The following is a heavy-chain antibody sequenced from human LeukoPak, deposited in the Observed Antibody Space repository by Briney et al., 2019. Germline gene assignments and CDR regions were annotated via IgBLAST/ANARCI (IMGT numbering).Heavy chain of an antibody. CDR3: ARGLYYYDSSGYPYYYYYGMDV. J-gene: IGHJ6*02. Sequence: GASVKVSCKDSGGTFSSYAISWVRQAPGQGLEWMGGIIPIFGTANYAQKFQGRVTITADESTSTAYMELSSLRSEDTAVYYCARGLYYYDSSGYPYYYYYGMDVWGQGTTVTVSS. CDR2: IIPIFGTA. D-gene: IGHD3-22*01. CDR1: GGTFSSYA. V-gene: IGHV1-69*13.